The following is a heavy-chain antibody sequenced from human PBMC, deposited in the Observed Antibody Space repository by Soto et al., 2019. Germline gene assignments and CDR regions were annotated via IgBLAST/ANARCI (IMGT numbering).Heavy chain of an antibody. J-gene: IGHJ5*02. CDR3: ARSVLRSGYPTAENCFVP. CDR2: IWYDGSNK. D-gene: IGHD3-3*01. CDR1: GFTFSSYG. Sequence: QVQLVESGGGVVQPGRSQRLSCAGSGFTFSSYGMHWVRQAPGKGLERVAVIWYDGSNKYYADPVKGRFTISRDNSKNTLYLQMNSLRAEDTAVYYCARSVLRSGYPTAENCFVPLGQGTLVTVSS. V-gene: IGHV3-33*01.